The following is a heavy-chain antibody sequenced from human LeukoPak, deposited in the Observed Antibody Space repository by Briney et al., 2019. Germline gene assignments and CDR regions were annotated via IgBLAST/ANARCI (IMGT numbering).Heavy chain of an antibody. CDR3: ATDAFYSSATYMNY. CDR1: GFTFSSSA. Sequence: GGSLRLSCAASGFTFSSSAMGWVRQAPGKGLEWVSSITGSGDYTYYADSVKGLFTVSRDNSGNTLFLQMNSLRAEDTAVYYCATDAFYSSATYMNYWGQRTLDTVSS. CDR2: ITGSGDYT. V-gene: IGHV3-23*01. D-gene: IGHD3-10*01. J-gene: IGHJ4*02.